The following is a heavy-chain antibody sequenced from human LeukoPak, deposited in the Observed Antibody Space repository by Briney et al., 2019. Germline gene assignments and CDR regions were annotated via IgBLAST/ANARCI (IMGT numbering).Heavy chain of an antibody. CDR3: ARVYNNRGYSFDY. CDR1: GYAFTTYA. J-gene: IGHJ4*02. CDR2: IRTNTGTP. D-gene: IGHD1-14*01. V-gene: IGHV7-4-1*02. Sequence: ASVKVSCKASGYAFTTYAMNWVRQAPGKGPEWMGWIRTNTGTPTYAQGFTGRFVFSLDTSVSTAYLQINSLKAEDTAVYFCARVYNNRGYSFDYWGQGTLVTVSS.